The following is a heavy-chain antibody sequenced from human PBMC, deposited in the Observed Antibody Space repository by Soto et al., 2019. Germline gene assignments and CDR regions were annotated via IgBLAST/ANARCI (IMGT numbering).Heavy chain of an antibody. CDR1: GFTFSSYG. J-gene: IGHJ6*02. Sequence: PGGFLRLSCAASGFTFSSYGMHWVRQAPGKGLEWVAVISYDGSNKYYADSVKGRFTISRDNSKNTLYLQMSSLRAEDTAVYYCVKDGSSGWPYFYDMDVWGQGTTVTVSS. CDR2: ISYDGSNK. D-gene: IGHD6-19*01. CDR3: VKDGSSGWPYFYDMDV. V-gene: IGHV3-30*18.